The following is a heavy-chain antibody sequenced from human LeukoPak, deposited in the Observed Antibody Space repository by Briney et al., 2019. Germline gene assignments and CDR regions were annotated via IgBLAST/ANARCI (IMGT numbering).Heavy chain of an antibody. Sequence: GGSLRLSCAASGFTFSSYGMHWVRQAPGKGLEWVAVIWYDGSNKYYADSVKGRFTISRDNSKNTLYLQMNSLRAEGTAVYYCARDRTVTNRNYFDYWGQGTLVTVSS. V-gene: IGHV3-33*01. D-gene: IGHD4-17*01. J-gene: IGHJ4*02. CDR2: IWYDGSNK. CDR3: ARDRTVTNRNYFDY. CDR1: GFTFSSYG.